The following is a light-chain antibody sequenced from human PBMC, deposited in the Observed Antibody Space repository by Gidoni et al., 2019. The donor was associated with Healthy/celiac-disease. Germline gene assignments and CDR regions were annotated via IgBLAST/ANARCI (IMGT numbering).Light chain of an antibody. Sequence: DIQMTQSPSTLSASVGDRVTITCRASQSISSWLAWYQQKPGKAPKLLIYKASSLESGVPSRFSGSGSGTEFTLTISSLQPDDFATYYCKQYNSYSWTFGQGTKAEIK. J-gene: IGKJ1*01. CDR1: QSISSW. CDR2: KAS. V-gene: IGKV1-5*03. CDR3: KQYNSYSWT.